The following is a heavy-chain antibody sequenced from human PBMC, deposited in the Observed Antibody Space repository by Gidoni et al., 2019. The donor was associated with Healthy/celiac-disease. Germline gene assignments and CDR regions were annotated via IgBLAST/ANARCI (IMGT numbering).Heavy chain of an antibody. Sequence: QVQLVQSGAEVKKPGSSVKVSCKASGGTFISYAISWVRQAPGQGLAWMGGIIPIFGTANYAQKFQGRVTITADESTSTAYMELSSLRSEDTAVYYCAREYEGLSVVVTDTYYYYYYMDVWGKGTTVTVSS. D-gene: IGHD2-21*02. J-gene: IGHJ6*03. CDR2: IIPIFGTA. V-gene: IGHV1-69*01. CDR3: AREYEGLSVVVTDTYYYYYYMDV. CDR1: GGTFISYA.